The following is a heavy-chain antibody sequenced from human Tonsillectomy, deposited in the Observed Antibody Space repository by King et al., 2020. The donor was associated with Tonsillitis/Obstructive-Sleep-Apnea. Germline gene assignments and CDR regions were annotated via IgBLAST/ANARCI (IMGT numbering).Heavy chain of an antibody. D-gene: IGHD3-22*01. CDR1: GGSFSNYA. CDR3: ASSPRDSFDY. Sequence: AQLVQSGAEVKKPGSSVKVSCKASGGSFSNYAISWVRQAPGQGLEWMGGIIPIFGTANFAQTFQGRVTITADESTSTAYMELSSLRSEDTAMYYCASSPRDSFDYWGQGTLVTVSS. V-gene: IGHV1-69*01. J-gene: IGHJ4*02. CDR2: IIPIFGTA.